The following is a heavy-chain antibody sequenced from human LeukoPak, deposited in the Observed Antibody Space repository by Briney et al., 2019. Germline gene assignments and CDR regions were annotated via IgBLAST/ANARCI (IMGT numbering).Heavy chain of an antibody. CDR1: GGTFSSYA. J-gene: IGHJ4*02. Sequence: SVKVSCKASGGTFSSYAISWVRQAPGQGLEWMGGIIPIFGTTNYAQKFQGRVTITADESTSTAYMELSSLRSEDTAVYYCARATSSSSHSSSWFLPFDYWGQGTLVTVSS. CDR2: IIPIFGTT. V-gene: IGHV1-69*13. D-gene: IGHD6-13*01. CDR3: ARATSSSSHSSSWFLPFDY.